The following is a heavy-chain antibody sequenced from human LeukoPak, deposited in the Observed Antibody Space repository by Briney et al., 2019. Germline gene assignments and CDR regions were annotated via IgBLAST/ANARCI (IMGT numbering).Heavy chain of an antibody. D-gene: IGHD3-22*01. CDR1: GFTFSTYG. CDR3: AKDHRVYGSSAYLQY. Sequence: PGGSLRLSCVASGFTFSTYGMHWVRQAPGKGLEGVAFIRYDGSNKYYADSGEGRFTISRDNSKNTLYLQMNSMRAGETAVYYCAKDHRVYGSSAYLQYWGQGTLVTVSS. V-gene: IGHV3-30*02. CDR2: IRYDGSNK. J-gene: IGHJ4*02.